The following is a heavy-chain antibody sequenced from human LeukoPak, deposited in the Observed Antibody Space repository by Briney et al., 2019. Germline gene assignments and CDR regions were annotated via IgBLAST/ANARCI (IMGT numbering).Heavy chain of an antibody. CDR3: ARAKLATTLARGAYFDY. Sequence: GASVKVSCKASGGTFSRNAISWVRQAPGQGLEWMGGIIPIFGTANYAENFQGRVTITTDEITSTAYMELRSLRSEDTAVYYCARAKLATTLARGAYFDYWGQGTLVTVSS. CDR2: IIPIFGTA. V-gene: IGHV1-69*05. CDR1: GGTFSRNA. D-gene: IGHD1-26*01. J-gene: IGHJ4*02.